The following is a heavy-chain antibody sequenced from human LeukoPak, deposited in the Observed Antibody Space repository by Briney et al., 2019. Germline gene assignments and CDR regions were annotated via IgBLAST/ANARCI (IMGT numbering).Heavy chain of an antibody. J-gene: IGHJ3*02. CDR2: FDPEDGET. CDR3: ATDYDFWRGAFDI. Sequence: ASVKVSCKVSGYTLTELSMHWVRQAPGKGLEWMGGFDPEDGETIYAQKFQGRVTMTEDTSTDTAYMEPSSLRSEDTAVYYCATDYDFWRGAFDIWGQGTMVTVSS. D-gene: IGHD3-3*01. V-gene: IGHV1-24*01. CDR1: GYTLTELS.